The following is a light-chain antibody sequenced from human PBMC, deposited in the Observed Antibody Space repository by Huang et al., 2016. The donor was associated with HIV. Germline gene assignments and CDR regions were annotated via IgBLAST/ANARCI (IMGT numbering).Light chain of an antibody. CDR3: QQYNNWPPMYT. CDR2: GAS. V-gene: IGKV3-15*01. CDR1: QSVRSN. Sequence: EIVMTQSPATLSVSPGERATLSCRASQSVRSNLAWYQQKPGQAPRLLIYGASTRATGIPARFSALGSGTEFTLTISSLQSEDFAVYYCQQYNNWPPMYTFGQGTNLEIK. J-gene: IGKJ2*01.